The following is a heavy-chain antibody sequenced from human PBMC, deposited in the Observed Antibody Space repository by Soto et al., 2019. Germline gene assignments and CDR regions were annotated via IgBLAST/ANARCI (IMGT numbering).Heavy chain of an antibody. CDR2: MNPNSGNT. Sequence: QVQLVQSGAEVKKPGASVKVSCKASGYTFTSYDINWVRQATGQGLEWMGWMNPNSGNTGYAQKFQGRVTMTRNTSRSTAYMDLSSLRSEDTAVYYCARWPDGYYYYGMDVWGQGTTVTVSS. CDR1: GYTFTSYD. CDR3: ARWPDGYYYYGMDV. V-gene: IGHV1-8*01. J-gene: IGHJ6*02.